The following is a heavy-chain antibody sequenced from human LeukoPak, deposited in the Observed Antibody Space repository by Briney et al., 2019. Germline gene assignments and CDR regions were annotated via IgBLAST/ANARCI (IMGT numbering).Heavy chain of an antibody. J-gene: IGHJ6*02. CDR1: GGTFSSYT. CDR3: AGAAYNWNDYYYYGMDV. D-gene: IGHD1-20*01. CDR2: IIPILGIA. V-gene: IGHV1-69*02. Sequence: SVKVSCKASGGTFSSYTISWVRQAPGQGLEWMGRIIPILGIANYAQKFQGRVRITADKSTSTAYMELSSLRSEDTAVYYCAGAAYNWNDYYYYGMDVWGQGTTATVPS.